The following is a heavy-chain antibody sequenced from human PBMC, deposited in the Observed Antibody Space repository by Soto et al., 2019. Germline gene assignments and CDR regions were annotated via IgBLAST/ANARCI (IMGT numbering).Heavy chain of an antibody. Sequence: GESLKISCKGSGYSFTSYWIGWVRQMPGKGLELMGIIYPGDSDTRYSPSFQGQVTISADKSISTAYLQWSSLKASDTAMYYCARHLLEEHYYYYGMDVWGQGTTVTVSS. D-gene: IGHD1-1*01. J-gene: IGHJ6*02. CDR1: GYSFTSYW. CDR2: IYPGDSDT. CDR3: ARHLLEEHYYYYGMDV. V-gene: IGHV5-51*01.